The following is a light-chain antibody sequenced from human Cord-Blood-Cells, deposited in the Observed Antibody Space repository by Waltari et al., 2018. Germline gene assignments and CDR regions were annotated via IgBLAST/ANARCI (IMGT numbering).Light chain of an antibody. CDR2: GAS. Sequence: ELVMTQSPATLSVSPGERATLSCRASQSVSSNLAWYQQKPGQAPRLLIYGASTRATGIPARFSGSGSGTEFTLTISSLQSEDFAVYYCQQYNNWLGLTFGGGTKVEIK. CDR3: QQYNNWLGLT. CDR1: QSVSSN. V-gene: IGKV3-15*01. J-gene: IGKJ4*01.